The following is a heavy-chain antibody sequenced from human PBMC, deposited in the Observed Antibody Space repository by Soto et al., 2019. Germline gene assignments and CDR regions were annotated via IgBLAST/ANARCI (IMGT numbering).Heavy chain of an antibody. CDR1: GDSMSTYY. CDR2: IYSSGSA. D-gene: IGHD3-10*01. V-gene: IGHV4-59*08. CDR3: ASLPHVLLWFGFIDY. Sequence: PSETLSLTCAASGDSMSTYYWNWVRQPPGKGLEWIGYIYSSGSANYNPSLKSRVAISIDTSKRQFSLKLSSVTAADTALYYCASLPHVLLWFGFIDYWGQGTRVTVS. J-gene: IGHJ4*02.